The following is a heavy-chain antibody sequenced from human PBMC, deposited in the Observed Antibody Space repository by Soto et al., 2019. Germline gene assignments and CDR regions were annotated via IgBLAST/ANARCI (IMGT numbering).Heavy chain of an antibody. CDR2: INSDGSST. CDR3: ARDPRIAAADYYYYGMDV. D-gene: IGHD6-13*01. Sequence: GGSLRLSCAASGFTFSSYWMHWVRQAPGKGLVWVSRINSDGSSTSYADSVKGRFTISRDNAKNTLYLQMNSLRAEDTAVYYCARDPRIAAADYYYYGMDVWGQGTTVTVSS. V-gene: IGHV3-74*01. CDR1: GFTFSSYW. J-gene: IGHJ6*02.